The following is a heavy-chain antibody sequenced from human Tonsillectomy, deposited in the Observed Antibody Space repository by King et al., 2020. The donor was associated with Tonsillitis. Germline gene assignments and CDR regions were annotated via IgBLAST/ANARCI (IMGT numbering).Heavy chain of an antibody. CDR2: IYGRGIT. CDR1: GFTLSGNF. CDR3: ARAADYYGSGTTPPALAP. Sequence: VQLVESGGGLVQTGGSLRLSCAVSGFTLSGNFMSWVRQAPGKGLEWVSSIYGRGITYYADSVKGRFTISRDDSKNTLDLQMYSLRADDTAVYYCARAADYYGSGTTPPALAPWGQGTKVIVSS. J-gene: IGHJ5*02. D-gene: IGHD3-10*01. V-gene: IGHV3-66*01.